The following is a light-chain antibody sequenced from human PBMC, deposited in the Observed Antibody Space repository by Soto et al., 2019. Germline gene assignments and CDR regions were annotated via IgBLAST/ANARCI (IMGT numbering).Light chain of an antibody. Sequence: EIVMTQSPGTLSVSPGERVTLSCSASASINRNLVWYQKRPGQPPRLVIYAASSRATGIPARFSGSGSGTDFTLTISSLQSEDLAVYYCQQCHNWPRTFGQGTKVEIK. J-gene: IGKJ1*01. V-gene: IGKV3-15*01. CDR1: ASINRN. CDR3: QQCHNWPRT. CDR2: AAS.